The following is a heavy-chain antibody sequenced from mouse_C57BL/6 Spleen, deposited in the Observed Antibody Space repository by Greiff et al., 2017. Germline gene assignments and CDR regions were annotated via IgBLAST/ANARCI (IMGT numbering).Heavy chain of an antibody. V-gene: IGHV1-67*01. Sequence: VQLQQSVPELVRPGVSVKLSCKGSGYTFTDYAMHWVKQSHAKSLEWIGVISTSYGDASYNQKFKDKATMTVDKSSSTAYMELARLTSEDSAVYYCANRGLLRGCYAMDYWGQGTSVTVSS. CDR2: ISTSYGDA. CDR3: ANRGLLRGCYAMDY. CDR1: GYTFTDYA. D-gene: IGHD1-1*01. J-gene: IGHJ4*01.